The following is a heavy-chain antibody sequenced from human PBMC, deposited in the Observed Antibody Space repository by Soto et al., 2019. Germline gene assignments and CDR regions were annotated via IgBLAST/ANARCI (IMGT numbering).Heavy chain of an antibody. D-gene: IGHD5-12*01. CDR3: GRGRSGQIVVFY. J-gene: IGHJ4*02. CDR1: GYTFTGHY. CDR2: IGPGSGAT. Sequence: ASVKVSCKASGYTFTGHYIHWVRQAPEQGPEWMGEIGPGSGATRYAQKFQGRVTMTRDMSITTVYMELNNLSPDDTAVYYCGRGRSGQIVVFYWGQGTPVTVSS. V-gene: IGHV1-2*02.